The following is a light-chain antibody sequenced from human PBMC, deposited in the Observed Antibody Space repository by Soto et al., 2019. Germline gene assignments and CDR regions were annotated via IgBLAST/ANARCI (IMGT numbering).Light chain of an antibody. CDR2: PPS. CDR3: QQSYSIPLT. Sequence: DIQLTQSPSSLSASVGDRVTITCRASQRINTYMNWYQHKPGKAPNLLIFPPSTLQSGVPSRFSGSGSGTDFTLTISSLQPEDFATYYCQQSYSIPLTFGGETKVDIK. J-gene: IGKJ4*01. V-gene: IGKV1-39*01. CDR1: QRINTY.